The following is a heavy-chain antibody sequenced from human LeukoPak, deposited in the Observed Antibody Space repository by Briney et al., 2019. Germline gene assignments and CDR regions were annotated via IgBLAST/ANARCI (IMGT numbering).Heavy chain of an antibody. CDR2: IWYDGSNK. J-gene: IGHJ5*02. CDR3: ARADYHLLSPSYNSFDP. Sequence: GGSLRLSCAASGFTFSSYGMHWVRQAPGKGLEWVAVIWYDGSNKYYADSVKGRFTISRDNSNNTLYLQMNSLRAEDTAVYYCARADYHLLSPSYNSFDPWGQGTLVTVSS. D-gene: IGHD2-2*01. V-gene: IGHV3-33*01. CDR1: GFTFSSYG.